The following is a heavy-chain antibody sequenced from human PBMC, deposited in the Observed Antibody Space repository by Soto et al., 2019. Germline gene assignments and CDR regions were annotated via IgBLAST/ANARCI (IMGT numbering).Heavy chain of an antibody. V-gene: IGHV4-59*01. Sequence: QVKLQESGPGLVKPSETLSLTCTVSGGSISSYYWSWIRQPPGKGLEWIAYIYYSGSTNYNPSLKSRVAISGDTSKNQCSLKLSSVTAADTAVYYCARTVIGGFDYWGQGTLVTVSS. CDR3: ARTVIGGFDY. CDR1: GGSISSYY. D-gene: IGHD3-16*02. CDR2: IYYSGST. J-gene: IGHJ4*02.